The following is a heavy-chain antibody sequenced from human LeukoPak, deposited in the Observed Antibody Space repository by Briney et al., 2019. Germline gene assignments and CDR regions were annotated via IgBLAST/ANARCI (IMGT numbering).Heavy chain of an antibody. Sequence: PSETLSLTCAVYGGSFSGYYWSWIRQPPGKGLEWIGEINHSGSTNYNPSLKSRVTISVDTSKNQFSLKLNPVIAADTAVYYCVRVGVKGYFDWLPSENYYYYYMDVWGKGTTVTISS. J-gene: IGHJ6*03. CDR1: GGSFSGYY. V-gene: IGHV4-34*01. D-gene: IGHD3-9*01. CDR2: INHSGST. CDR3: VRVGVKGYFDWLPSENYYYYYMDV.